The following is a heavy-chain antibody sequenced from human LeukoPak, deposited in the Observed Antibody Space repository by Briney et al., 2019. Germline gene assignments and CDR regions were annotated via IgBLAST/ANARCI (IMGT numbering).Heavy chain of an antibody. CDR2: IRYDGSNK. CDR1: GFTFSSYG. V-gene: IGHV3-30*02. D-gene: IGHD6-19*01. CDR3: AKDPIAVAGTGADY. J-gene: IGHJ4*02. Sequence: PGGSLRLSCAASGFTFSSYGMHWVRQAPGKGLEWVAFIRYDGSNKYYADSVKGRFTISRDNSKNTLYLQMNSLRAEDTAVYYCAKDPIAVAGTGADYWGQGTLVTVSS.